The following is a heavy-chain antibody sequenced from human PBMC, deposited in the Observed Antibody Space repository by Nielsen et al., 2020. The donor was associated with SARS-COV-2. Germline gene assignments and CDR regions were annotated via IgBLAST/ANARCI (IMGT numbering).Heavy chain of an antibody. CDR1: GYTFTSYG. V-gene: IGHV1-18*01. CDR2: ISAYNGNT. J-gene: IGHJ3*02. Sequence: ASVKVSCKASGYTFTSYGISWVRQAPGQGLEWMGWISAYNGNTNYAQKLQGRVTMTEDTSTDTAYMELSSLRSEDTAVYYCATRLTLGGVSDAFDIWGQGTMVTVSS. CDR3: ATRLTLGGVSDAFDI. D-gene: IGHD3-16*01.